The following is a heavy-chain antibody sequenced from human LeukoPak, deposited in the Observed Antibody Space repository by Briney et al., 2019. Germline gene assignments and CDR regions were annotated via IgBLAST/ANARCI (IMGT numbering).Heavy chain of an antibody. D-gene: IGHD5-24*01. CDR3: ARDDALAMATIVY. J-gene: IGHJ4*02. V-gene: IGHV3-33*08. Sequence: GRSLRLSCAASGFTFDDYAMHWVRQAPGKGLEWVAVIWYDGSNKYYADSVKGRFTISRDNSKNTLYLQMNSLRAEDTAVYYCARDDALAMATIVYWGQGTLVTVSS. CDR2: IWYDGSNK. CDR1: GFTFDDYA.